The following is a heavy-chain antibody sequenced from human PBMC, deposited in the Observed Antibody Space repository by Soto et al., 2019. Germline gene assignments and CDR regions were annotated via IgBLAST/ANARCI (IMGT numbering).Heavy chain of an antibody. CDR2: ISGSGGST. Sequence: GGSLRLSCAASGFTFSSYAMSWVRQAPGKGLEWVSAISGSGGSTYYADSVKGRFTISRDNSKNTLYLQMNSLRAEDTAVYYCAAPDTIFGQGPFDYWGQGTLVTVSS. D-gene: IGHD3-3*01. CDR1: GFTFSSYA. CDR3: AAPDTIFGQGPFDY. J-gene: IGHJ4*02. V-gene: IGHV3-23*01.